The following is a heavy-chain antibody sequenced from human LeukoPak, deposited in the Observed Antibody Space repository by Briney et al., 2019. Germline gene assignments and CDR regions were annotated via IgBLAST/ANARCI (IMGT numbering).Heavy chain of an antibody. Sequence: SETLSLTCTVSGGSISSYYWSWIRQPPGKGLEWIGYIYYSGSTNYNPSLKSRVTISVDTSKNQLSLKLSSVTAADTAVYYCARHVPMVRGVAGYDYWGQGTLVTVSS. CDR2: IYYSGST. J-gene: IGHJ4*02. V-gene: IGHV4-59*08. CDR1: GGSISSYY. D-gene: IGHD3-10*01. CDR3: ARHVPMVRGVAGYDY.